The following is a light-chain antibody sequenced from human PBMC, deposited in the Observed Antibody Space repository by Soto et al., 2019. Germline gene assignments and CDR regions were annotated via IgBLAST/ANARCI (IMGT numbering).Light chain of an antibody. Sequence: QAVVTQPPSVSGALGQRVTISCTGSSSNIGAGYDVHWYQQLPGTAPKLLIYGNSNRPSGVPDRFSGSKSGTSASLAITGLQAEDEADYYCQSYDSSLSVVFGGGTKLTVL. CDR2: GNS. CDR1: SSNIGAGYD. V-gene: IGLV1-40*01. CDR3: QSYDSSLSVV. J-gene: IGLJ2*01.